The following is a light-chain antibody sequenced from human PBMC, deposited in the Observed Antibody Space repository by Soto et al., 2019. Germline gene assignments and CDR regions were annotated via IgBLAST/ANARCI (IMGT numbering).Light chain of an antibody. CDR3: QQYNNWPPQIT. J-gene: IGKJ5*01. Sequence: EIVLTQSPATLSLSPGERAALSCGASQSVNNNFFAWYQQIPGQAPRLLIYGASTRATGIPARFSGSGSGTEFTLTINSLQSEDFAVYYCQQYNNWPPQITFGQGTRLEIK. CDR2: GAS. CDR1: QSVNNN. V-gene: IGKV3-15*01.